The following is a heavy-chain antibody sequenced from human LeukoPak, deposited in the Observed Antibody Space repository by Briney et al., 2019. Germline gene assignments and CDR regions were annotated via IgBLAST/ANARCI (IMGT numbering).Heavy chain of an antibody. CDR3: ARKTTVTTLFDY. V-gene: IGHV4-30-4*01. J-gene: IGHJ4*02. CDR2: IYYSGST. Sequence: PSQTLSLTCTVSGGSITSGDYYWSWIRQPPGKGLEWIGYIYYSGSTYYNPSLKTRVTISVDTSKNQFSLKRSSVTAADTAVYYCARKTTVTTLFDYWGQGTLVTVSS. CDR1: GGSITSGDYY. D-gene: IGHD4-17*01.